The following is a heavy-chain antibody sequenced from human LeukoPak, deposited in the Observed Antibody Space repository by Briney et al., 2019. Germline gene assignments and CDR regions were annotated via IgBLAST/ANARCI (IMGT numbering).Heavy chain of an antibody. CDR2: ISSDTIYT. J-gene: IGHJ4*02. Sequence: GGSLRLSCAASGFTFSDSYMSWIRQAPGKGLEWVSYISSDTIYTIYADSVKGRFTISRDNAKNSLYLQMNSLRAEDTAVYYCAVYCSGGCYSGLVWGQGTLVTVSS. V-gene: IGHV3-11*03. CDR1: GFTFSDSY. CDR3: AVYCSGGCYSGLV. D-gene: IGHD2-21*02.